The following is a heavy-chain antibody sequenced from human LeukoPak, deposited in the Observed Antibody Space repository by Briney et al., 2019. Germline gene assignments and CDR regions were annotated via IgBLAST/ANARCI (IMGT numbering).Heavy chain of an antibody. J-gene: IGHJ4*02. D-gene: IGHD3-22*01. CDR1: GFTFSSCA. CDR3: ARGYYYDTSGYSLPLDY. CDR2: ISDSGGNT. Sequence: GGSLRLSCAASGFTFSSCAMSWVRQAPGKGLEWVAGISDSGGNTYYADSVKGRFAISRDNSKNTLFLQMSSLRAEDTAVYYCARGYYYDTSGYSLPLDYWGQGTLLTVSS. V-gene: IGHV3-23*01.